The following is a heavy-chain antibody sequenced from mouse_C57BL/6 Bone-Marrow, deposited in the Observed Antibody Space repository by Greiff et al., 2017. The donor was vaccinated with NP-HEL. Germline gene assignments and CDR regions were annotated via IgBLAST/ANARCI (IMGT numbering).Heavy chain of an antibody. CDR1: GYTFTSYG. CDR2: IYPRSGNT. CDR3: ARYYDFAY. J-gene: IGHJ3*01. Sequence: VQLQQSGAELARPGASVKLSCKASGYTFTSYGISWVKQRTGQGLEWIGEIYPRSGNTYYNEKFEGKATLTADKSSSTAYMELRSLTSEDSAVYFCARYYDFAYWGQGTLVTVSA. V-gene: IGHV1-81*01. D-gene: IGHD2-4*01.